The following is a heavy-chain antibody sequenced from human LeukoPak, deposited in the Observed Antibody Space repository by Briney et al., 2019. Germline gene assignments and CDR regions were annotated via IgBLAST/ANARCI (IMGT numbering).Heavy chain of an antibody. CDR2: ISAYNANT. CDR1: GYSFTTYG. J-gene: IGHJ4*02. D-gene: IGHD2-2*01. CDR3: ARDYCSSTSCYFDY. V-gene: IGHV1-18*01. Sequence: ASVKVSCKASGYSFTTYGISWVRQAPGQWLEWMGWISAYNANTNYALKLQGRVTMTTDTSTSTAYMELRSLRSDDTAVYYCARDYCSSTSCYFDYWGQGTLVTVSS.